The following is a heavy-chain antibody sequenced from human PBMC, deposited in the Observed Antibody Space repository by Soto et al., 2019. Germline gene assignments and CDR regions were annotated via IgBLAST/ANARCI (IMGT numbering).Heavy chain of an antibody. J-gene: IGHJ4*02. CDR2: IIPIFGTA. CDR3: ARAETYYYDSSVYFRFDY. D-gene: IGHD3-22*01. CDR1: GGTFSSYA. V-gene: IGHV1-69*01. Sequence: QVQLVQSGAEVKKPGSSVKVSCKASGGTFSSYAISWVRQAPGQGLEWMGGIIPIFGTANYAQKFQGRVTITADESTSTAYMELSSLRSEDTAVYYCARAETYYYDSSVYFRFDYWGQGTLVTVSS.